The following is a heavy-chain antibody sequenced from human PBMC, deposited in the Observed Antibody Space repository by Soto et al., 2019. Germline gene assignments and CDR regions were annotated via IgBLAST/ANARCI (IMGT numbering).Heavy chain of an antibody. CDR2: INPNSGGT. CDR3: ARPGIAVAGSGFRNPFDI. V-gene: IGHV1-2*02. CDR1: GYTFTGYY. D-gene: IGHD6-13*01. J-gene: IGHJ3*02. Sequence: GSVKVSCKASGYTFTGYYMHWVRQAPGQGLEWMGWINPNSGGTNYAQKFQGRVTITADESTSTAYMELSSLRSEDTAVYYCARPGIAVAGSGFRNPFDIWGQGTMVTVS.